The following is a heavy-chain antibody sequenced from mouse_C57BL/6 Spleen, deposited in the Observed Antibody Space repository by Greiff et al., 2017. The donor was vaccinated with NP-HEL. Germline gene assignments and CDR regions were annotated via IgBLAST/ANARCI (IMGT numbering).Heavy chain of an antibody. V-gene: IGHV14-1*01. CDR2: IDPEDGDT. CDR1: GFNIKDYY. J-gene: IGHJ4*01. D-gene: IGHD2-1*01. Sequence: VHVKQSGAELVRPGASVKLSCTASGFNIKDYYMHWVKQRPEQGLEWIGRIDPEDGDTEYAPKFQGKATMTADTSSNTAYLQLSSLTSEDTAVYYCTSPYGNYPYYYAMDYWGQGTSVTVSS. CDR3: TSPYGNYPYYYAMDY.